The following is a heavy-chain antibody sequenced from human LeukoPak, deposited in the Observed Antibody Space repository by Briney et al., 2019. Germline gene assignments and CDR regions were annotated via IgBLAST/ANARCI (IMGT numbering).Heavy chain of an antibody. CDR1: GFTFSSYW. V-gene: IGHV3-7*01. CDR2: IKQDGSEK. J-gene: IGHJ5*02. Sequence: GGSLRLSCAASGFTFSSYWMSWVRQAPWKGLEWVANIKQDGSEKYYVDSVKGRFTISRDNAKNSLYLQMNSLRAEDTAVYYCARGGGTGYNNWFDPWGQGTLVTVSS. D-gene: IGHD3/OR15-3a*01. CDR3: ARGGGTGYNNWFDP.